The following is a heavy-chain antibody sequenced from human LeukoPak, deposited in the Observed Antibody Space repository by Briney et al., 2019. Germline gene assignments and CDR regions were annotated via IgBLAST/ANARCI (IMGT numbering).Heavy chain of an antibody. CDR1: GYTYSSYE. Sequence: GGSLTLSCTASGYTYSSYEMNWVRRAPGKGLVWVSYISSSGSPIYYADSVKGRFTISRDNAKNSLYLQMNSLRAEDTAVYYCARDGYGGYYYYYMDVWGKGTTVTISS. CDR3: ARDGYGGYYYYYMDV. V-gene: IGHV3-48*03. D-gene: IGHD5-12*01. J-gene: IGHJ6*03. CDR2: ISSSGSPI.